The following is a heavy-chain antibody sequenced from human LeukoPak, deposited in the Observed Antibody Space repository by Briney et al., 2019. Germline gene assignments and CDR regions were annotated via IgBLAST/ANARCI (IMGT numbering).Heavy chain of an antibody. CDR3: ARDSDIVVVPAAIHYYYYGMDV. D-gene: IGHD2-2*01. CDR1: GFTFSSYS. Sequence: GGSLRLSCAASGFTFSSYSMNWVRQAPGKGLAWVSSISSSSSYIYYADSVKGRFTISRDNAKNSLYLQMNSLRAEDTAVYYCARDSDIVVVPAAIHYYYYGMDVWGQGTTVTVSS. V-gene: IGHV3-21*01. CDR2: ISSSSSYI. J-gene: IGHJ6*02.